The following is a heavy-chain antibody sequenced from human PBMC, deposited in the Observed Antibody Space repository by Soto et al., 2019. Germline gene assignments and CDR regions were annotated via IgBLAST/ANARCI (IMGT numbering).Heavy chain of an antibody. Sequence: PGGSLRLSCAASGFTFSNYGMHWVRQAPGKGLEWVAFIWYDGGNKYYAESVKGRFTTSRDNSKNTLYLQMNSLRAEDTAVYYCARDGDVNTGFGKDYWGQGTLVTVS. CDR2: IWYDGGNK. CDR3: ARDGDVNTGFGKDY. V-gene: IGHV3-33*01. CDR1: GFTFSNYG. J-gene: IGHJ4*02. D-gene: IGHD3-16*01.